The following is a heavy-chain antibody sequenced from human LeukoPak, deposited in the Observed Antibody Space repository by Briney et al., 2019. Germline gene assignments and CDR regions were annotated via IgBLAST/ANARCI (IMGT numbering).Heavy chain of an antibody. V-gene: IGHV4-59*01. CDR2: IYYSGST. CDR1: GGSFSGYY. CDR3: ARHGLDGIAAGYHDAFDI. J-gene: IGHJ3*02. D-gene: IGHD6-13*01. Sequence: PSETLSLTCAVYGGSFSGYYWSWIRQPPGKGLEWIGYIYYSGSTNYNPSLKSRVTISVDTSKNQFSLKLSSVTAADTAVYYCARHGLDGIAAGYHDAFDIWGQGTMVTVSS.